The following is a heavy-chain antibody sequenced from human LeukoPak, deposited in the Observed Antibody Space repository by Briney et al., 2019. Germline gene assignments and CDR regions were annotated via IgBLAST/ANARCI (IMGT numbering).Heavy chain of an antibody. CDR1: GGSFSGYY. CDR3: ARQTRYYFDY. CDR2: INHSGST. J-gene: IGHJ4*02. Sequence: SETLSLTCAVYGGSFSGYYWSWIRQPPGKGLEWIGEINHSGSTNYNPSLKSRATISVDTSKNQFSLKLSSVTAADTAVYYCARQTRYYFDYWGQGTLVTVSS. V-gene: IGHV4-34*01.